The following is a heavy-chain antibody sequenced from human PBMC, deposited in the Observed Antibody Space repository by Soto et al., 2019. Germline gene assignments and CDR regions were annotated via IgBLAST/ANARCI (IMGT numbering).Heavy chain of an antibody. V-gene: IGHV3-48*02. CDR2: ISSDSRTI. CDR3: ARIKLVEWFFINVDVYDMDV. CDR1: GFSLSDYA. D-gene: IGHD3-3*01. J-gene: IGHJ6*02. Sequence: GGSLRLCCVASGFSLSDYAVNWVRQAPGKGLEWVSFISSDSRTIYYADSVEGRFTVSRDNARNSVSLQMDSLRDEDAAVYYCARIKLVEWFFINVDVYDMDVWGQRTPVTVSS.